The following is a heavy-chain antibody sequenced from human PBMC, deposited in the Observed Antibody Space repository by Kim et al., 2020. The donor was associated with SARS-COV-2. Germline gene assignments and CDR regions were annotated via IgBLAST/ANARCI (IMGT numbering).Heavy chain of an antibody. CDR3: APLRAAAATWFDP. CDR2: ISSSSSYI. Sequence: GGSLRLSCAASGFTFSSYSMNWVRQAPGKGLEWVSSISSSSSYIYYADSVKGRFTISRDNAKNSLYLQMNSLRAEDTAVYYCAPLRAAAATWFDPWGQGTPVTVSS. CDR1: GFTFSSYS. J-gene: IGHJ5*02. D-gene: IGHD6-13*01. V-gene: IGHV3-21*01.